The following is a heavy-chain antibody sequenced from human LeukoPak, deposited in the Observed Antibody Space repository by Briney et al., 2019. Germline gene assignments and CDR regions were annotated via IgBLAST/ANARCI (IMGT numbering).Heavy chain of an antibody. CDR2: VTKSGGGT. CDR1: GFTFSSYA. Sequence: PGGSRRLSCTASGFTFSSYAMSWVRQAPGKGREWVSGVTKSGGGTEPADSVKGRVSISRDNSKNTLYLQMNSLRAEDTALYYCAKLSRIGNVDYWGQGTLVTVSS. J-gene: IGHJ4*02. D-gene: IGHD3-3*02. V-gene: IGHV3-23*01. CDR3: AKLSRIGNVDY.